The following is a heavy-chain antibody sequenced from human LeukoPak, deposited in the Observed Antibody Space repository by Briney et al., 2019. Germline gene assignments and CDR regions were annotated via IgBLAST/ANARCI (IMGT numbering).Heavy chain of an antibody. V-gene: IGHV1-46*01. D-gene: IGHD3-22*01. J-gene: IGHJ3*02. CDR3: ARVYYDSSGYHDAYDI. CDR1: GYTFTRYY. CDR2: INPSGGST. Sequence: SLKASCKASGYTFTRYYIHWVRQAPGPGLEWMGIINPSGGSTSYAQKFQGRVTMTRDTSTSTVYMELSSLRSEDTAVYYCARVYYDSSGYHDAYDIWGQGTMVTVSS.